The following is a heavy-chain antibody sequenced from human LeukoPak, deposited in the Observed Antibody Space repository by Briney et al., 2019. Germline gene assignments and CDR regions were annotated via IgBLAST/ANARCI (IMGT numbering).Heavy chain of an antibody. J-gene: IGHJ4*02. CDR3: AREDTALVIAY. V-gene: IGHV3-33*08. Sequence: GGSLRLSCEASGFTVNNNYMSWVRQAPGKGLEWGAIMWYDGSNKYYTDSVKGRFTISRDNSKNTLYLQVNSLRVEDTAVYYCAREDTALVIAYWGQGTLVTVSS. CDR1: GFTVNNNY. CDR2: MWYDGSNK. D-gene: IGHD5-18*01.